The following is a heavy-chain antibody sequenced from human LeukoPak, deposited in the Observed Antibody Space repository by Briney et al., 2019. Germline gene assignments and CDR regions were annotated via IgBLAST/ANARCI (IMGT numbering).Heavy chain of an antibody. Sequence: GESLKISCVASGFTFNHYAMSWVRQAPGKGPEWVASVSENGDGTMYPDSVKGRFTISRDNSRKTVLLEVNSLRVEDAATYYCARGWTTFHYWGQGALVTVSS. CDR1: GFTFNHYA. J-gene: IGHJ4*02. V-gene: IGHV3-23*01. CDR3: ARGWTTFHY. D-gene: IGHD1-1*01. CDR2: VSENGDGT.